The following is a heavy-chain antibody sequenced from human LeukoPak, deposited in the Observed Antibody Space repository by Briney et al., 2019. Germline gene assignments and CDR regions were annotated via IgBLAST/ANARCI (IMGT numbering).Heavy chain of an antibody. J-gene: IGHJ4*02. D-gene: IGHD6-13*01. CDR2: IYYSGTT. Sequence: KPSETLSLTCTVSGGSISSSSYYWGWIRQTPGKGLEWIGSIYYSGTTYYNPSLKSRVTIALDTSTSHFSLYLDSVTAADTAVYFCARGQATGTLHYFDYWGQGPLVTVSS. CDR3: ARGQATGTLHYFDY. CDR1: GGSISSSSYY. V-gene: IGHV4-39*07.